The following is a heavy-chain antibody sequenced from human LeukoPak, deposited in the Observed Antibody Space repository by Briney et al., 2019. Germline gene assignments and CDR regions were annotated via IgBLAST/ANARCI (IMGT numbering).Heavy chain of an antibody. J-gene: IGHJ4*02. CDR2: MNPNSGNT. Sequence: ASVTVSFTASGYTFTSYDINWVRQATGQGLEWMGWMNPNSGNTGYAQKFQGRVTMTRNTSISTAYMELSSLRSEDTAVYYCARANRLTGYYIIDYWGQGTLVTVSS. V-gene: IGHV1-8*01. CDR1: GYTFTSYD. CDR3: ARANRLTGYYIIDY. D-gene: IGHD3-9*01.